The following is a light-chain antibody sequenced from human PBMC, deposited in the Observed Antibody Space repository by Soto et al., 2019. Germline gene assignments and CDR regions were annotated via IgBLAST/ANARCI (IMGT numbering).Light chain of an antibody. CDR3: LQYNNMPPYS. CDR1: QSVSSN. CDR2: GAS. J-gene: IGKJ2*03. Sequence: EIVMTQSPATLSVSPGERATLSCRASQSVSSNLAWYQQKPGQTPRLLIYGASTRATGIPARFSGSGSGTEFTLTISSLQSEDFADYFCLQYNNMPPYSFGQGTKLEIK. V-gene: IGKV3-15*01.